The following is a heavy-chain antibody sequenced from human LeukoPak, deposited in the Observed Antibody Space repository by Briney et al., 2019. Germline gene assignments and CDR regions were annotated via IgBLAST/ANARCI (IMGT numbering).Heavy chain of an antibody. D-gene: IGHD1-26*01. J-gene: IGHJ5*02. CDR1: GYTFTSYD. Sequence: ASVKVSCKASGYTFTSYDINWVRQATGQGFEWMGWMNPNSGNTGYAQKFQGRVTMTRNTSISTAYMELSSLRSEDTAVYYCARSGSYFDWFDPWGQGTLVTVSS. CDR2: MNPNSGNT. V-gene: IGHV1-8*01. CDR3: ARSGSYFDWFDP.